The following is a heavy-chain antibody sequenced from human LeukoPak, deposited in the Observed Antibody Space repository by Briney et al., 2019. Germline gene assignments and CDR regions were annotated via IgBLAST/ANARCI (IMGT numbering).Heavy chain of an antibody. CDR1: GGSISSYY. Sequence: SETLSLTCTVSGGSISSYYWSWIRQPPGKGLEWIGYIYYSGSTNYNPSLKSRVTISVDTSKNQFSLKLSSVTAADTAVYYCAREEGANGGSCYWDYWGQGTLVTVSS. CDR2: IYYSGST. J-gene: IGHJ4*02. D-gene: IGHD2-15*01. CDR3: AREEGANGGSCYWDY. V-gene: IGHV4-59*01.